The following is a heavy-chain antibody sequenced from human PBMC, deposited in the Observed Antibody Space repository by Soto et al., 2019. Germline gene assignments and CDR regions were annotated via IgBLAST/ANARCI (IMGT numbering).Heavy chain of an antibody. Sequence: ASVKLSCKTSGYTLTGDYLRWLRQAPGQGLEWMGWLKSDSGDSYRAQKFEGRVTLTRDTSISTAYIEMNRLKSDETAVYYCARGGSTTVGKVGNDYWGQGTVVTVSS. CDR1: GYTLTGDY. CDR3: ARGGSTTVGKVGNDY. D-gene: IGHD1-1*01. J-gene: IGHJ4*02. CDR2: LKSDSGDS. V-gene: IGHV1-2*02.